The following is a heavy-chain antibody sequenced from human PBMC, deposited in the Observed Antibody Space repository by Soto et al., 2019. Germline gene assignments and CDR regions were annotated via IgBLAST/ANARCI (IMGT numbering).Heavy chain of an antibody. Sequence: QVQLVESGGGVVQPGRSLRLSCAASGFIFSSYGMHWVRQAPGKGLEWVAVVWLDGTNKYYEDSVKGRFTISRDNSKNTLSLQMNSLRADDTAVYYCARERDSVFDFWGQGTLVTVSS. CDR1: GFIFSSYG. CDR3: ARERDSVFDF. J-gene: IGHJ4*02. D-gene: IGHD2-15*01. CDR2: VWLDGTNK. V-gene: IGHV3-33*01.